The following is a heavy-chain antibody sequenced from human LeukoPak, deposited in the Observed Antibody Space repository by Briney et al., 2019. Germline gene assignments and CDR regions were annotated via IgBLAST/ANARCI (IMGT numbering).Heavy chain of an antibody. CDR1: GGSFSGDY. CDR2: INHSGST. V-gene: IGHV4-34*01. CDR3: ARNPGAFDI. Sequence: TSETLSLTCAVYGGSFSGDYWSWIRHPPGKGLEWIGEINHSGSTNYNPSLKSRVTISVDTSKNPISLKLSSGTAADTAVYYCARNPGAFDIWGEGTMVTVSS. J-gene: IGHJ3*02.